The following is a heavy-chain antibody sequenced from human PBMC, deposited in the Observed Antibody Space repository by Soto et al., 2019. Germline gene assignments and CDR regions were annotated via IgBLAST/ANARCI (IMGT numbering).Heavy chain of an antibody. CDR3: AKVLLNGVLRGVIKPFDH. Sequence: GGSLRLSCAASGFTFSSFAMGWVRQAPGKGLEWVSSISGSGVGTYYADSVKGRFTISRDNSKDTLYLHMNSLRVEDTAVYYCAKVLLNGVLRGVIKPFDHWGQGTLVTVSS. J-gene: IGHJ4*02. CDR2: ISGSGVGT. CDR1: GFTFSSFA. D-gene: IGHD3-10*01. V-gene: IGHV3-23*01.